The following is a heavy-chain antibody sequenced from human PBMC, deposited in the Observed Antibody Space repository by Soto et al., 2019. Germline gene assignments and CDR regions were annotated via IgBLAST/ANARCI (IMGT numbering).Heavy chain of an antibody. D-gene: IGHD3-22*01. CDR3: ARLSRFYYDSSGERIAFDP. CDR2: INSDGSDT. CDR1: GFMFSHYW. Sequence: GVLILTCAPSGFMFSHYWRHWVRQDPENGLVWVSRINSDGSDTTYADSVKGRFTISRDNTKNTLFLQMNSLTAADTAVYSCARLSRFYYDSSGERIAFDPWRQGNLVTVSS. V-gene: IGHV3-74*01. J-gene: IGHJ5*02.